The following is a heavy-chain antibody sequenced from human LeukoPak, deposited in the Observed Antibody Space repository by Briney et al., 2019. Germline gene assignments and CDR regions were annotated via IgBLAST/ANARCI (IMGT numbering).Heavy chain of an antibody. CDR2: ISYDESNK. Sequence: GGSLRLSCVASGFTFSSYTLNWVRQAPGKGLEWVAVISYDESNKYYADSVKGRFTISRDNSKNTLYLQMNSLRVEDTAVYYCAKGLVGFDYWGQGTLVTVSS. J-gene: IGHJ4*02. CDR3: AKGLVGFDY. D-gene: IGHD1-26*01. CDR1: GFTFSSYT. V-gene: IGHV3-30*18.